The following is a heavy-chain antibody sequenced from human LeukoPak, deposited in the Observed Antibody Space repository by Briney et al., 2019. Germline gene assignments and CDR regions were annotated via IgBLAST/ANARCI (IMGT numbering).Heavy chain of an antibody. D-gene: IGHD3-3*01. CDR3: ARHRITIFGVVMASIWFDP. Sequence: SETLSLTCTVSGGSISSSSYYWGWIRQPPGKGLEWIGSIYYSGSTYYNPSLKSRVTISVDTSKNQFSLKLSSVTAADTAVYYCARHRITIFGVVMASIWFDPWGQGTLVTASS. CDR2: IYYSGST. CDR1: GGSISSSSYY. V-gene: IGHV4-39*01. J-gene: IGHJ5*02.